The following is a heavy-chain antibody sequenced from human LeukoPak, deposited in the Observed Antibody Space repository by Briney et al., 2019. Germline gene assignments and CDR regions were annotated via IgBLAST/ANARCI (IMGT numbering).Heavy chain of an antibody. J-gene: IGHJ4*02. V-gene: IGHV3-13*01. CDR3: ARGRGRTNGSGSYPDY. CDR2: IGTAGDT. D-gene: IGHD3-10*01. CDR1: GFTVSSNY. Sequence: PGGSLRLSCAASGFTVSSNYMSWVRQATGKGLEWVSAIGTAGDTYYPGSVKGRFTISRENAKNSLYLQMNSLRAGDTAVYYCARGRGRTNGSGSYPDYWGQGTLVTVSS.